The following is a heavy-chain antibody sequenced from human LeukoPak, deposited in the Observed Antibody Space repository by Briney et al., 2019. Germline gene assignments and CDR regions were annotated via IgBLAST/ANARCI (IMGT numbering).Heavy chain of an antibody. CDR2: ISGSGSST. J-gene: IGHJ4*02. Sequence: PGGSLRLSCAAPGFTFNSYAMNWVRQTPGKGLEWVSTISGSGSSTYYADSVKGRFTISRDNSENTLYLHMDNLRAEDTALYYCAKDSRGYYKPVDYWGQGTLVTVSS. CDR1: GFTFNSYA. D-gene: IGHD3-22*01. CDR3: AKDSRGYYKPVDY. V-gene: IGHV3-23*01.